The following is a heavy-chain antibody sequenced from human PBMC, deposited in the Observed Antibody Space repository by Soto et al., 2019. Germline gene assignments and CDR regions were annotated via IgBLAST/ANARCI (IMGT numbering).Heavy chain of an antibody. CDR3: ARVLPAYTAMVNDAFDI. D-gene: IGHD5-18*01. CDR1: GGSISSGGYY. J-gene: IGHJ3*02. V-gene: IGHV4-31*03. Sequence: SETLSLTCTVSGGSISSGGYYWSWIRQHPGKGLEWIGYIYYSGSTYYNPSLKSRVTISVDTSKNQFSLKLSSVTAADTAVYYCARVLPAYTAMVNDAFDIWGQGTMVTVSS. CDR2: IYYSGST.